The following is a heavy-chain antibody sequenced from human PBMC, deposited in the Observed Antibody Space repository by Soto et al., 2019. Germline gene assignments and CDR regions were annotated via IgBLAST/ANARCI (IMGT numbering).Heavy chain of an antibody. CDR3: ARWTNMRVVVIDLDWGFDP. CDR1: GGSISSGDYY. J-gene: IGHJ5*02. D-gene: IGHD3-22*01. Sequence: SETLSLTCTVSGGSISSGDYYWSWIRQPPGKGLEWIGYIYYSGSTYYNPSLKSRVTISVDTSKNQFSLKLSSVTAADTAVYYCARWTNMRVVVIDLDWGFDPWGQGTLVTVSS. CDR2: IYYSGST. V-gene: IGHV4-30-4*01.